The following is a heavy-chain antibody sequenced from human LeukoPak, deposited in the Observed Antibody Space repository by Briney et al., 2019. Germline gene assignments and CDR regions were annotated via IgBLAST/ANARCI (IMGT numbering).Heavy chain of an antibody. J-gene: IGHJ4*02. V-gene: IGHV1-69*13. CDR1: GGTFSSYA. CDR2: IIPIFGTA. CDR3: ARGGPGYCSSTSCYDNLFDY. Sequence: SVKVSCKASGGTFSSYAISWVRQAPGQGLEWMGGIIPIFGTANYAQKFQGRVTITADESTSTAYMELSSLRSEDTAVYYCARGGPGYCSSTSCYDNLFDYWGQGTLVTVSS. D-gene: IGHD2-2*01.